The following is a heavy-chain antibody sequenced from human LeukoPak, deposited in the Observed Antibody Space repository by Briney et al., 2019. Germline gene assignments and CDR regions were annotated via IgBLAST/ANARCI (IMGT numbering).Heavy chain of an antibody. J-gene: IGHJ3*01. V-gene: IGHV4-39*01. CDR3: AKAGVRCSDSSCLYAFDF. CDR1: GGSISSASYF. Sequence: SETLSLTCTVSGGSISSASYFWGWIRQPPGKGLEWIGTIYYSGSTYYNASLRSRLTTSGDPSRNQFSLRLTSVNGADTAVYYCAKAGVRCSDSSCLYAFDFWGTGTMVTVSS. D-gene: IGHD3-22*01. CDR2: IYYSGST.